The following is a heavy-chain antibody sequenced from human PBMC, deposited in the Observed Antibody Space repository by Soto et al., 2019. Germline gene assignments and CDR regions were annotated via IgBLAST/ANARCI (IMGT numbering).Heavy chain of an antibody. V-gene: IGHV1-3*01. CDR2: INAGNGNT. D-gene: IGHD5-12*01. J-gene: IGHJ4*02. CDR3: ARSMIGPPISARRGYSDHFDY. Sequence: VASVKVSCKASGYTFTSYAMHWVRQAPGQRLEWMGWINAGNGNTKYSQKFQGRVTTTRDTSASTAYMELSSLRSEDTAVYYCARSMIGPPISARRGYSDHFDYWGQGTLGTVSS. CDR1: GYTFTSYA.